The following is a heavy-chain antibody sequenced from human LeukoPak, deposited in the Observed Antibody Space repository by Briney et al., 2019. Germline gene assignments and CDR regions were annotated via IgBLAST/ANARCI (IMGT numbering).Heavy chain of an antibody. V-gene: IGHV4-34*01. Sequence: SETLSLTCAVYGGSYSGYYWSWIRQPPGKGLEWIGDINHSGSTNYNPSLKSPVTISVDTSKNQFSLKLSSVTAADTAVYYCAREKRETGTTWFDYWGQGTLVTVSS. CDR2: INHSGST. D-gene: IGHD1-7*01. CDR3: AREKRETGTTWFDY. J-gene: IGHJ4*02. CDR1: GGSYSGYY.